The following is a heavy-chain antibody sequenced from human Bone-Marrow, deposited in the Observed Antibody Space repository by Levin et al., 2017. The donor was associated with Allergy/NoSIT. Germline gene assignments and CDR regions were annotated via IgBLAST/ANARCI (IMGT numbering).Heavy chain of an antibody. CDR1: GFTFSSYG. CDR3: ARTLVTGTTGDGYGMDV. D-gene: IGHD1-20*01. CDR2: IWYDGSNK. J-gene: IGHJ6*02. V-gene: IGHV3-33*01. Sequence: GESLKISCAASGFTFSSYGMHWVRQAPGKGLEWVAVIWYDGSNKYYADSVKGRFTISRDNSKNTLYLQMNSLRAEDTAVYYCARTLVTGTTGDGYGMDVWGQGTTVTVSS.